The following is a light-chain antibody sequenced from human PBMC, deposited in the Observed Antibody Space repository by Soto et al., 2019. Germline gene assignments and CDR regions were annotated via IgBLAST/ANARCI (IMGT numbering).Light chain of an antibody. CDR1: QGIRND. V-gene: IGKV1-6*02. Sequence: AIQMTQSPSSLSASVGDRVTITCRASQGIRNDVGWYQQKPGKAPKVLIYAASRLQSGVPSRFIGSGSGTDFTLTISSLQPEDVATYYCLQDYIYPWTFGRGTKVEIK. J-gene: IGKJ1*01. CDR2: AAS. CDR3: LQDYIYPWT.